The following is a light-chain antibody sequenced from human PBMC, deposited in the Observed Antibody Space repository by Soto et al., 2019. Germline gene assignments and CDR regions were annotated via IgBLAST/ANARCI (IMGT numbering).Light chain of an antibody. V-gene: IGLV2-14*01. Sequence: QSVLTQPASVSGSPGQSITISCTGSSSDVGGSNYVSWYQQHPGKAPRLMIYEVSYRPSGVSNRFSGSKSGNTASLTVPGLQAEDEADYYCSSKTSSGTLYGFGTGTKVTVL. CDR1: SSDVGGSNY. CDR2: EVS. J-gene: IGLJ1*01. CDR3: SSKTSSGTLYG.